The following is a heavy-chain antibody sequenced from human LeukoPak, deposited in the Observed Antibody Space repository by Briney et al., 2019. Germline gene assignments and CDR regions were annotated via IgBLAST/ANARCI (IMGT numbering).Heavy chain of an antibody. CDR1: GFPVSSIY. D-gene: IGHD2-21*02. CDR2: IYSDDMT. V-gene: IGHV3-53*04. CDR3: ARAAGWGDTGYFQY. Sequence: GGSLRLSCAASGFPVSSIYMNWVRQAPGKGLEWVSVIYSDDMTNYADSVKGRFTISRHNSKNTLYLQMNSLRAEDTAVYYWARAAGWGDTGYFQYWGQGTLVTVSS. J-gene: IGHJ1*01.